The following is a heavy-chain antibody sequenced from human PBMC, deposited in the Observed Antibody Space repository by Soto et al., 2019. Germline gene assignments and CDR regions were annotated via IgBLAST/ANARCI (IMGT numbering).Heavy chain of an antibody. J-gene: IGHJ1*01. V-gene: IGHV3-33*01. CDR1: GFTFSSNA. D-gene: IGHD6-6*01. Sequence: QVPLVESGGGVVQPGRSLRLSCAASGFTFSSNAMHWVRQTPGKGLEWVAIIWYDGSNKYYADSVKGRFTISRDNAKKIAYLQMNSLRAEDTAVYYCARGGVSARPDVWGQGTLVTISS. CDR2: IWYDGSNK. CDR3: ARGGVSARPDV.